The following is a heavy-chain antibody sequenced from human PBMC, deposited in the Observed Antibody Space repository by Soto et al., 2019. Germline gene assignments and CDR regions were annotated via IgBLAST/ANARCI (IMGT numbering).Heavy chain of an antibody. D-gene: IGHD4-17*01. CDR3: ARDYGDCFDF. CDR2: IYYTGST. Sequence: SETLSLTCTFSGGSISSYYWSWIRQPPGKGLEWIGYIYYTGSTNYNPSLKSRVTISVDTSKNQFSLNLSSVTAADTAVYYCARDYGDCFDFWGQGTLVTVS. J-gene: IGHJ4*02. V-gene: IGHV4-59*01. CDR1: GGSISSYY.